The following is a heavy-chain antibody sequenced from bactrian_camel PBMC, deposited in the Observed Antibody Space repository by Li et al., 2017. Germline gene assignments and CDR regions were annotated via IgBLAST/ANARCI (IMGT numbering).Heavy chain of an antibody. D-gene: IGHD6*01. CDR1: RFTFSNYY. Sequence: VQLVESGGGLVQSGGSLRLSCAASRFTFSNYYMSWVRQAPGKGLEWVSSIGYGGGITYYADSVKGQFSISRDNAKNTVYLQMNSLKPEDTAVYYCVRDLAVYGINWFFHYWGQGTQVTVS. V-gene: IGHV3S40*01. CDR3: VRDLAVYGINWFFHY. J-gene: IGHJ4*01. CDR2: IGYGGGIT.